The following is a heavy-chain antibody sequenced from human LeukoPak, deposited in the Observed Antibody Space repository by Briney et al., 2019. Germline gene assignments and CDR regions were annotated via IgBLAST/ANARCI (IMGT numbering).Heavy chain of an antibody. CDR1: GGSISSYY. CDR3: ARRCSDGSCYSNDAFDI. CDR2: ISYSGST. J-gene: IGHJ3*02. Sequence: PSETLSLTYTVSGGSISSYYWSWIRQPPGKGLEWIGCISYSGSTNYNPSLKSRVTISVDTSKNQFSLKLNSVTAADTAVYYCARRCSDGSCYSNDAFDIWGQGTMVTVSS. D-gene: IGHD2-15*01. V-gene: IGHV4-59*12.